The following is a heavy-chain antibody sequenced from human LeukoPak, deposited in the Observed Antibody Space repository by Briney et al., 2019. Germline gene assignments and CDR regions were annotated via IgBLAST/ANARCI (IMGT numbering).Heavy chain of an antibody. D-gene: IGHD3-22*01. CDR2: IIPIFGTA. V-gene: IGHV1-69*05. Sequence: GASVKVSCKASGGTFNSYAISWVRQAPGQGLEWMGRIIPIFGTANYAHKFQGRVTITTDESTSTTYMELSSLRSEDTAVYYCAREISGDSSGYRHDYWGQGTLVTVSS. J-gene: IGHJ4*02. CDR3: AREISGDSSGYRHDY. CDR1: GGTFNSYA.